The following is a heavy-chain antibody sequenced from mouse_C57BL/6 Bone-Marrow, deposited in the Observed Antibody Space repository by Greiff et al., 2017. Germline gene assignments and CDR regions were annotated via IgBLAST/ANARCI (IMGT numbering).Heavy chain of an antibody. J-gene: IGHJ1*03. V-gene: IGHV1-72*01. CDR2: IDPNSGGT. CDR1: GYTFPSYW. CDR3: AHGNYFYWYFAV. Sequence: VQLQQPGAELVKPGASVKLSCKASGYTFPSYWMHWVKQRPGRGLEWIGRIDPNSGGTKYNEKFKSKATLTVDKPSRTAYMQLISLTSEHSAVDYCAHGNYFYWYFAVWGTGTTVTVSS. D-gene: IGHD2-1*01.